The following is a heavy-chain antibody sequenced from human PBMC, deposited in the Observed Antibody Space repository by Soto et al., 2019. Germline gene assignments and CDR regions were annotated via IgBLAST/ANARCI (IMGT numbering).Heavy chain of an antibody. V-gene: IGHV3-30-3*01. D-gene: IGHD1-1*01. CDR2: ISYDGSNK. J-gene: IGHJ4*02. CDR3: ARDWNDFDY. Sequence: QVQLVESGGGVVQPGRSLRLSCAASGFTFSSYAMHWVRQAPGKGLEWVAVISYDGSNKYYADSVKGRFTISRDNSKNTLYLQMNSLRAEDTAVYYCARDWNDFDYWGQGTLVTVSS. CDR1: GFTFSSYA.